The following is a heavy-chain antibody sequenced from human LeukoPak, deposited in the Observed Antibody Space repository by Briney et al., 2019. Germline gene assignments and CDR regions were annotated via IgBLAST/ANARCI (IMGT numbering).Heavy chain of an antibody. CDR2: INEDGSEI. CDR3: AKDGLGVSTLYYFHS. CDR1: GFTFTSYW. Sequence: GGSLRLSCAASGFTFTSYWMSWVRQAPGKGLEWVAHINEDGSEIYYVDPVKGRFTVSRDNSKSSLFLEMNSLRVEDTALYYCAKDGLGVSTLYYFHSWGQGTLVTVSS. V-gene: IGHV3-7*03. J-gene: IGHJ4*02. D-gene: IGHD2/OR15-2a*01.